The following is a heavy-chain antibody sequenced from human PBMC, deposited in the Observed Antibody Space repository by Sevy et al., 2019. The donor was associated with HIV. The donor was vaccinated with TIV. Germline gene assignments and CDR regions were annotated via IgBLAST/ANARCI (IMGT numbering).Heavy chain of an antibody. V-gene: IGHV1-3*01. CDR1: GYTFTSYA. CDR2: INAGNGNT. Sequence: ASVKVSCKASGYTFTSYAMHWVRQAPGQRLEWMGWINAGNGNTKYSQKFQGRVNITRETSASTAYTALSSLRSEDTAVYYCVRDPITMVQGHYYYYYGMDVWGQGTTVTVSS. CDR3: VRDPITMVQGHYYYYYGMDV. D-gene: IGHD3-10*01. J-gene: IGHJ6*02.